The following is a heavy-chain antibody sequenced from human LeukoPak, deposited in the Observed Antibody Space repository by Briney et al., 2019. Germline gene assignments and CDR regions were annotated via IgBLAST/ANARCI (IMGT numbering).Heavy chain of an antibody. V-gene: IGHV3-23*01. CDR2: ISGSGGST. D-gene: IGHD1-26*01. Sequence: GGSLRLSCAASGFTFSSYAMSWVRQAPGKGLEGVSSISGSGGSTYYADSVKGRFTISRHNSKNTLYLQMNSLRAEDTAVYYCAKGGSGSYRGPFDIWGQGTMVTVSS. J-gene: IGHJ3*02. CDR3: AKGGSGSYRGPFDI. CDR1: GFTFSSYA.